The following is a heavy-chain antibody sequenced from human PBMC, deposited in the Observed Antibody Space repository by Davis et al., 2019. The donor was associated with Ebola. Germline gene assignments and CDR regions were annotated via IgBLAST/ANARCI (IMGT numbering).Heavy chain of an antibody. J-gene: IGHJ3*02. Sequence: PGGSLRLSCAASGFTFSSYSMNWVRQAPGKGLEWVSSISSSSSYIYYADSVKGRFTISRDNAKNSLYLQMNSLRAEDTAVYYCCLGGLIAVAGSRAFDIWGQGTMVTVSS. CDR3: CLGGLIAVAGSRAFDI. V-gene: IGHV3-21*01. D-gene: IGHD6-19*01. CDR2: ISSSSSYI. CDR1: GFTFSSYS.